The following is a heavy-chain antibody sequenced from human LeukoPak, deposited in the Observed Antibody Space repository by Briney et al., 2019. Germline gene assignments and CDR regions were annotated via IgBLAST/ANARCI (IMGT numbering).Heavy chain of an antibody. CDR1: GLTFSSYG. J-gene: IGHJ3*02. CDR3: ASTPGAFDI. Sequence: GGSLRLSCAASGLTFSSYGMHWVSQAPGKGLEWVAFIRYDGTNKYYADSVKGRFTISRDNSKNTLYLQMNSLRAEDTAVYYCASTPGAFDIWGQGTMVTVSS. CDR2: IRYDGTNK. V-gene: IGHV3-30*02.